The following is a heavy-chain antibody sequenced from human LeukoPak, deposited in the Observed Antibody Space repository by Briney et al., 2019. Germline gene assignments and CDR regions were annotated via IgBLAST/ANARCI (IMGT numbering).Heavy chain of an antibody. V-gene: IGHV1-8*02. CDR3: ARVAMVRGDVSWFDP. J-gene: IGHJ5*02. CDR2: MNPNSGNT. CDR1: GYTFTIYD. Sequence: ASVKVSFKASGYTFTIYDINWVRQATGQGLEWMGWMNPNSGNTGYAQKFQGRVTMTRDTSISTAYMEVSGVRSDDTAVYYCARVAMVRGDVSWFDPWGQGTLVTVSS. D-gene: IGHD3-10*01.